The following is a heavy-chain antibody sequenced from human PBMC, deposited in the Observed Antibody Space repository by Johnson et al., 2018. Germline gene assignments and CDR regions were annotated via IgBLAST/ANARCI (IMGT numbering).Heavy chain of an antibody. CDR2: IYYSGST. CDR3: ARKAVANAFDI. CDR1: GGSISIYY. Sequence: QVQLQESGPGLVKPSETLSLTCTVSGGSISIYYWSWIRQPPGKGLEWIATIYYSGSTYYNPSLKSRVTISIETSKNQFSLKLSSVTAADTAIYYCARKAVANAFDIWGQGTMVTVSS. V-gene: IGHV4-59*04. D-gene: IGHD5-12*01. J-gene: IGHJ3*02.